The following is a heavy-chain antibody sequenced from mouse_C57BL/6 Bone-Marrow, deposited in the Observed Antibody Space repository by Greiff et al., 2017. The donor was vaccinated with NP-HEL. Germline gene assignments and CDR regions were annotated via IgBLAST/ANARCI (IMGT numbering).Heavy chain of an antibody. CDR3: ARGDWVDPGY. CDR2: IYPRSGNT. V-gene: IGHV1-81*01. D-gene: IGHD1-1*01. J-gene: IGHJ2*01. CDR1: GYTFTSYG. Sequence: VQGVESGAELARPGASVKLSCKASGYTFTSYGISWVKQRTGQGLEWIGEIYPRSGNTYYNEKFKGKATLTADKSSSTAYMELRSLTSEDSAVYFCARGDWVDPGYWGQGTTLTVSS.